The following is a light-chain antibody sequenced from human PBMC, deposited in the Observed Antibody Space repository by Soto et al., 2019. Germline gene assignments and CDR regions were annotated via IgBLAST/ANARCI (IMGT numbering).Light chain of an antibody. CDR1: SSDVGGYNF. J-gene: IGLJ2*01. V-gene: IGLV2-11*01. CDR3: CSYAGSYTLI. Sequence: QSVLTQPRSVSGSPGQSVTISCTGTSSDVGGYNFVSWYQQYPGKAPKLMVYDVNKRPSGVPDRFSGSKSGNTASLTISGLQAEYEADYYCCSYAGSYTLIFGGGTKLTVL. CDR2: DVN.